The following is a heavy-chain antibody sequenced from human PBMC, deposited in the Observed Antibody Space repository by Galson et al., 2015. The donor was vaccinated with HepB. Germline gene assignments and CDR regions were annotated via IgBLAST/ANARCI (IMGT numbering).Heavy chain of an antibody. CDR3: ARDHRDCLSCGMDV. CDR1: GFTFSDYY. CDR2: ISSSGGYT. V-gene: IGHV3-11*06. D-gene: IGHD2-21*01. J-gene: IGHJ6*02. Sequence: SLRLSCAASGFTFSDYYMSWIRQAPGKGLEWVSYISSSGGYTNYADSVKGRFTISRDNAKNSLYLQMNSLRAEDTAVYYCARDHRDCLSCGMDVWGQGTTVTVSS.